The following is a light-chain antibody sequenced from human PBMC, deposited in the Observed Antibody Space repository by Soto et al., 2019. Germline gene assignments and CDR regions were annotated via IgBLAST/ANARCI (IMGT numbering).Light chain of an antibody. CDR1: QSVGYN. V-gene: IGKV3-15*01. CDR3: QQYGNWPAYS. CDR2: GAS. J-gene: IGKJ2*03. Sequence: ETVVTQSPVTLSVSPGEGATLSCRTSQSVGYNLAWYQQKPGQAPRPLIYGASTRITGIPARFSGSWSGTEFTLTITSLQSYDFAVYYCQQYGNWPAYSFGQGTKLQIK.